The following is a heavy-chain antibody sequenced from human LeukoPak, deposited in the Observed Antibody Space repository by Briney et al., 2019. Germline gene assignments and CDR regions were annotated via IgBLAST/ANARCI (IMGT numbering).Heavy chain of an antibody. V-gene: IGHV1-2*02. Sequence: GASVKVSCKASGYTFNDYYIHRVRQAPGQGLEWMGWINANTGGTNYGQKFQGRVTMTRDTSISTAYMELSRLRSDDTALYYCARDWGASTLVEYWGQGTLVTVSS. CDR1: GYTFNDYY. D-gene: IGHD2/OR15-2a*01. J-gene: IGHJ4*02. CDR2: INANTGGT. CDR3: ARDWGASTLVEY.